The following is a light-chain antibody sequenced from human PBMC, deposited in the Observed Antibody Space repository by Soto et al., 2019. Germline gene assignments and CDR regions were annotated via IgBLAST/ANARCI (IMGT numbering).Light chain of an antibody. CDR2: GAF. V-gene: IGKV3-15*01. J-gene: IGKJ5*01. CDR3: QQYNNWPPIT. CDR1: QSVKIN. Sequence: EIVMTQSPATLSVSPGERATLSCRASQSVKINLAWYQQKPGQAPRLLIYGAFTMATGIPARFSGSGSKTEYTLTTSNLQSEDFAVYYCQQYNNWPPITFGQGTRVEIK.